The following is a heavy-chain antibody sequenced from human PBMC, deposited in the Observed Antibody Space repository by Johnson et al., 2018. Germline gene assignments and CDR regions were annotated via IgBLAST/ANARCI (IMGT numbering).Heavy chain of an antibody. CDR3: ATTLPSYFDTSGHEVRRYSLHI. Sequence: QVQLQEAGPGLVEPSETLSLSCPVSGGSISSYYWSWIRQPPGKRPDWIGYVYYSGSTHYNPSLKSRVTISVDTSTHHVSLTLNSVTPADTAGYYCATTLPSYFDTSGHEVRRYSLHIWGQGTMVTVSS. CDR1: GGSISSYY. V-gene: IGHV4-59*01. D-gene: IGHD3-22*01. J-gene: IGHJ3*02. CDR2: VYYSGST.